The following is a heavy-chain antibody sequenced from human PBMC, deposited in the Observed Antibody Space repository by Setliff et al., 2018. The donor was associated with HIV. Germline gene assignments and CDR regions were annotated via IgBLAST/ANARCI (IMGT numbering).Heavy chain of an antibody. CDR1: GFTFSSYA. D-gene: IGHD3-3*01. J-gene: IGHJ4*02. Sequence: PGGSLRLSCAASGFTFSSYAMSWVRQAPGKGLEWVSVISGSGGTTYYADFVKGRFTISRDNSKNTLYLQMISLRAEDTAVYYCANGYDFWSGSSKGNFDYWGQGTLVTVSS. V-gene: IGHV3-23*01. CDR2: ISGSGGTT. CDR3: ANGYDFWSGSSKGNFDY.